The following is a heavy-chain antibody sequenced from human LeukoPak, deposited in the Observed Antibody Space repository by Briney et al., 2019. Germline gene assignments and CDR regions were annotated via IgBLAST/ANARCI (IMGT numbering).Heavy chain of an antibody. Sequence: ASVKVSCKASGYTFTSYYMHWVRQAPGQGLEWMGIINPSGGSTSYAQKFQGRVTMTRDTSISTAYMELSSLRSEDTAVYYCARDDSSGFDYWGQGTLVTVSS. J-gene: IGHJ4*02. CDR2: INPSGGST. D-gene: IGHD3-22*01. CDR3: ARDDSSGFDY. V-gene: IGHV1-46*01. CDR1: GYTFTSYY.